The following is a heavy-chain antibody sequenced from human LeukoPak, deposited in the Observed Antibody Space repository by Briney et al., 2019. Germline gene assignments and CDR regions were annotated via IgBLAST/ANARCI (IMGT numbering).Heavy chain of an antibody. CDR3: ARDLENYYDSSGYVDY. V-gene: IGHV1-46*01. J-gene: IGHJ4*02. Sequence: ASVKVSCKASGFSFTSYYMHWVRQAPGQGLEWVGMINPSGGSTTYAQKFQGRVTMTGDTSTSTVYMELSSLRTDDTAVYYCARDLENYYDSSGYVDYWGQGTLVTVSS. CDR1: GFSFTSYY. D-gene: IGHD3-22*01. CDR2: INPSGGST.